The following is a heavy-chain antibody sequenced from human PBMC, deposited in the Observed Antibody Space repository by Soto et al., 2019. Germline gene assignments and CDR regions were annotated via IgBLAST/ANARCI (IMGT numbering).Heavy chain of an antibody. J-gene: IGHJ4*02. V-gene: IGHV1-58*01. Sequence: SVKVSCKASGFTFTSSAVQWVRQARGQRLEWIGWIVVGSGNTNYAQKFQERVTITRDTSASAAYMELSSLSSEDTAVYYCARAVAVAADFDYWGQGTLVTVSS. D-gene: IGHD6-19*01. CDR1: GFTFTSSA. CDR3: ARAVAVAADFDY. CDR2: IVVGSGNT.